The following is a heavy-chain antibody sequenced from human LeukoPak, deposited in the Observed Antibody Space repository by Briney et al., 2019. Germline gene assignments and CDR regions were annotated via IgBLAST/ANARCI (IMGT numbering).Heavy chain of an antibody. D-gene: IGHD3-22*01. V-gene: IGHV4-59*08. Sequence: SETLSPTCIVSGGSISSYYWSWIRQPPGKGLEWIGYIYYSGSTNYNPSLKSRVTISVDTSKNQFSLKLSSVTAADTAVYYCARHIFYYYDSSGYLLHAFDIWGQGTMVTVSS. CDR1: GGSISSYY. CDR3: ARHIFYYYDSSGYLLHAFDI. J-gene: IGHJ3*02. CDR2: IYYSGST.